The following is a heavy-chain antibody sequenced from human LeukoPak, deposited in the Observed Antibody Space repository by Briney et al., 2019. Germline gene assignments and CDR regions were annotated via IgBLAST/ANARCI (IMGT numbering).Heavy chain of an antibody. D-gene: IGHD2-15*01. CDR1: GGSISSHY. CDR3: ARRIGSGNWFDP. Sequence: SETLSLTCTVSGGSISSHYWSWIRQPPGKGLEWIGYIYYSGSTNYNPSLKSRVTISVDTSKNQFSLKLSSVTAADTAVYYCARRIGSGNWFDPWGQGTLVTVSS. V-gene: IGHV4-59*08. J-gene: IGHJ5*02. CDR2: IYYSGST.